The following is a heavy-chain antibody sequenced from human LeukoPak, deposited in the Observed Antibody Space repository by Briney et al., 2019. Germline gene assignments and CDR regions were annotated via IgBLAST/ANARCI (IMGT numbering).Heavy chain of an antibody. J-gene: IGHJ4*02. CDR3: ARDSRGETGIYSGGFYFFDY. CDR1: GASISSHY. V-gene: IGHV4-4*07. CDR2: ISGSGSV. D-gene: IGHD6-25*01. Sequence: SETLSLTCTVSGASISSHYWSWIRQSAGKGLEWIGRISGSGSVSYNPSLKSRVTISLESSKKQCSLDLSSVTAADTAVYYCARDSRGETGIYSGGFYFFDYWGQGALVTVSS.